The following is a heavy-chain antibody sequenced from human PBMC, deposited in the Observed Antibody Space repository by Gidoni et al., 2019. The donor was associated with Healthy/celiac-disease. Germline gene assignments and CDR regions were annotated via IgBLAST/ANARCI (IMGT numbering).Heavy chain of an antibody. V-gene: IGHV3-21*01. CDR2: SSYI. Sequence: SSYIYYADSVKGRFTISRDNAKNSLYLQMNSLRAEDTAVYYCARDREFYGDHGMDVWGQGTTVTVSS. D-gene: IGHD4-17*01. CDR3: ARDREFYGDHGMDV. J-gene: IGHJ6*02.